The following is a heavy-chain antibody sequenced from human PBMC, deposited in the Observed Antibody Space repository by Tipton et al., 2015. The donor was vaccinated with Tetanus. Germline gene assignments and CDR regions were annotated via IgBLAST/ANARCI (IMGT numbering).Heavy chain of an antibody. Sequence: QVQLVQSGAEVKKPGSSVKVSCKTSGGSFSTYITSWVRQAPGQGLEYMGGIIPGFGTASYAQNFQGRVTITADESTNAVHLEFFSLRSGDTAVYFCARQSASWNFYFDYWGQGTLVIVSS. CDR2: IIPGFGTA. V-gene: IGHV1-69*01. CDR3: ARQSASWNFYFDY. D-gene: IGHD1-7*01. CDR1: GGSFSTYI. J-gene: IGHJ4*02.